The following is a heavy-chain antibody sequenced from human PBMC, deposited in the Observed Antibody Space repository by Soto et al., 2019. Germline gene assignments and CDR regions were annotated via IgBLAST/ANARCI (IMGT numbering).Heavy chain of an antibody. CDR1: GFTFISYW. V-gene: IGHV3-7*03. CDR3: ARVARTKGNYYYYGMDV. CDR2: IKQDGSEK. D-gene: IGHD3-10*01. Sequence: LRLSCAASGFTFISYWMSWVRQAPGKGLEWVANIKQDGSEKYYVDSVKGRFTISRDNAKNSLYLQMNSLRAEDTAVYYCARVARTKGNYYYYGMDVWGQGTTVTVSS. J-gene: IGHJ6*02.